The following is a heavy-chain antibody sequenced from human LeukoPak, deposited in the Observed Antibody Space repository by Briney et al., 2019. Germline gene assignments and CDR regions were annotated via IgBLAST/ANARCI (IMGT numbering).Heavy chain of an antibody. J-gene: IGHJ4*02. V-gene: IGHV3-7*01. CDR1: GFTFSSYW. CDR3: ARDVWTGVAVSDY. D-gene: IGHD6-19*01. Sequence: GGSLRLSCVVSGFTFSSYWMTWVRQAPGKGLDWLANIKEDGSIQYHLDSVRGRFTISRDNAKTSVYLQLNSLRADDTAVYYCARDVWTGVAVSDYWGQGTLVTVSS. CDR2: IKEDGSIQ.